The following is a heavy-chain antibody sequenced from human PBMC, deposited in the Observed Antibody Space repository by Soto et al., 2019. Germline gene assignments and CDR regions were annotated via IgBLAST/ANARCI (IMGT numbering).Heavy chain of an antibody. CDR2: ISYDGSNK. Sequence: GGSLRLSCAASGFTFRNYAVHWVRQAPGKGLEWVAIISYDGSNKYYTDSVKGRFTISRDNSKNTLYLQMNSLRAEDTAVYYCAKDNLVVGASNFDYWGQGTLVTVSS. D-gene: IGHD1-26*01. CDR1: GFTFRNYA. J-gene: IGHJ4*02. CDR3: AKDNLVVGASNFDY. V-gene: IGHV3-30-3*01.